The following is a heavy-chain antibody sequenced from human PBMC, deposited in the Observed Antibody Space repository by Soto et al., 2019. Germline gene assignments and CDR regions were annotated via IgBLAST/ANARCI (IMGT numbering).Heavy chain of an antibody. CDR2: ISSSSSYI. J-gene: IGHJ6*02. V-gene: IGHV3-21*01. CDR1: GFTFSSYS. CDR3: AREGLPFGMYX. Sequence: PWGSLRLSCAASGFTFSSYSMNWVRQAPGKGLEWVSSISSSSSYIYYAYSVKVRFTISRDNAKNSLYLQMNSLRAEDTAVYYCAREGLPFGMYXWGQGTTFTAS.